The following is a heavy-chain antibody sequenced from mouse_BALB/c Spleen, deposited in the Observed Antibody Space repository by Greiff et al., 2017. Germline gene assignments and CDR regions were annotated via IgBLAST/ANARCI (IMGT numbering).Heavy chain of an antibody. J-gene: IGHJ2*01. CDR1: GYTFTSYY. V-gene: IGHV1S81*02. CDR3: TRRDRSYYFDY. D-gene: IGHD2-14*01. CDR2: INPSNGGT. Sequence: QVQLQQSGAELVKPGASVKLSCKASGYTFTSYYMYWVKQRPGQGLEWIGEINPSNGGTNFNEKFKSKATLTVDKSSSTAYMQLSSLTSEDSAVYCCTRRDRSYYFDYWGQGTTLTVSS.